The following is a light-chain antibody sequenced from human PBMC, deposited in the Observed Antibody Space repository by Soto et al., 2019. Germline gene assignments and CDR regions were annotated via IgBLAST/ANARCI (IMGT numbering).Light chain of an antibody. CDR2: DVS. CDR1: SSDVGGYNY. V-gene: IGLV2-14*03. J-gene: IGLJ1*01. Sequence: QCALTQPASVSGSPGQSIAISCTGTSSDVGGYNYVSWYQHHPGKAPKLMIYDVSNRPSGVSNRFSGSKSGNTASLTISGLQPEDEADYYCCSYTTSNTRQIVFGTGTKVTV. CDR3: CSYTTSNTRQIV.